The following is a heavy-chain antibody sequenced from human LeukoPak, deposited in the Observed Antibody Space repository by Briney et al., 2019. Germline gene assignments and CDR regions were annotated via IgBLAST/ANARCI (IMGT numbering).Heavy chain of an antibody. CDR2: ISGSGGST. CDR1: GFTFSSYA. J-gene: IGHJ4*02. V-gene: IGHV3-23*01. CDR3: AKDREERLSGLSPPFDY. D-gene: IGHD2-15*01. Sequence: PGGSLRLSCAASGFTFSSYAMSWVRQAPGKGLEWVSAISGSGGSTYYADSVKGRFTISRDNSKNTLYLQMSSLRAEDTAVYYCAKDREERLSGLSPPFDYWGQGTLVTVSS.